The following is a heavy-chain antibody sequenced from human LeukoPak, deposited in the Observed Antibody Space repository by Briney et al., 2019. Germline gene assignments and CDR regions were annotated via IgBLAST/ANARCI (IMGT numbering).Heavy chain of an antibody. J-gene: IGHJ4*02. CDR1: GGSISSYY. CDR2: IYYSGST. V-gene: IGHV4-59*01. CDR3: ARGDILTSTFDY. Sequence: SETLSLTCTVSGGSISSYYWSWIRQPPGKGLEWIGYIYYSGSTNYNPSLKSRVTISVDTSKNQFSLTLSSVTAADTAVYYCARGDILTSTFDYWGQGTLVTVSS. D-gene: IGHD3-9*01.